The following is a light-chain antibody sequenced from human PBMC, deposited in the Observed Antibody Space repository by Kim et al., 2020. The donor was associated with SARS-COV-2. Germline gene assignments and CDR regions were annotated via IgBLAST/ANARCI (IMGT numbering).Light chain of an antibody. J-gene: IGKJ4*01. CDR2: DAS. Sequence: LSPGERAILSCRASHNVRNYLAWYQQRPGQPPRLLIHDASVRAAGIPARFSASGSGTDFTLTINSLEPEDFAVYYCQQRSDWPPLTFGGGTKLEI. V-gene: IGKV3-11*01. CDR3: QQRSDWPPLT. CDR1: HNVRNY.